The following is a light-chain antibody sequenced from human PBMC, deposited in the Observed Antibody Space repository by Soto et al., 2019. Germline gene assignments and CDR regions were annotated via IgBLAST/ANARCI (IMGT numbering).Light chain of an antibody. Sequence: DIQMTQSPSTLSASVGDRVTITCRASQSISSWLAWYPQKPGKAPKLLIYDASSLESGVPSRFSGSGSGTEFTLTISSLQPDDFATYYCQQYNSYSPLTFGGGTKVEIK. CDR1: QSISSW. CDR2: DAS. V-gene: IGKV1-5*01. CDR3: QQYNSYSPLT. J-gene: IGKJ4*01.